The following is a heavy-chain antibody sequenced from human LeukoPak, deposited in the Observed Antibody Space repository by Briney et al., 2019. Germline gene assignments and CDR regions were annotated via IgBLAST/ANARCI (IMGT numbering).Heavy chain of an antibody. CDR3: ARVDPDRGFDY. Sequence: SETLSLTCAVYGGSFSGYYWSWIRQPLPWGLEWIGEINHSGSTNYNPSLKSRVTISVDTSKNQFSLKLSSVTAADTAVYYCARVDPDRGFDYWGQGTLVTVSS. CDR1: GGSFSGYY. J-gene: IGHJ4*02. V-gene: IGHV4-34*01. CDR2: INHSGST.